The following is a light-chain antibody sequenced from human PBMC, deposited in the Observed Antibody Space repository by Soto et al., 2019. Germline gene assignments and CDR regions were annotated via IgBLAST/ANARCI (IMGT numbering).Light chain of an antibody. CDR2: DVT. CDR1: SSDVGGYDH. J-gene: IGLJ3*02. Sequence: QSALTQPASVSGSPGQSITISCTGTSSDVGGYDHVSWYQQHPGKAPKLIIYDVTVRPSGISRRFSGSKSDNTASLAVSGLQPEDEADYYCSSYTNKDNLLFGGGTKLTVL. CDR3: SSYTNKDNLL. V-gene: IGLV2-14*03.